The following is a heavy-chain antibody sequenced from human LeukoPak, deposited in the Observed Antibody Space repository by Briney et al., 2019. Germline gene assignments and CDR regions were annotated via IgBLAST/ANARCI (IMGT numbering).Heavy chain of an antibody. Sequence: PGGSLRLSCAASGFTFSSYGMSWVRQAPGNGLEWVSSITVSGDGSTYVDSVKGRFTISRDNSKNTLYLQMNSLRAEDTAVYYCAKNLLGSAAYSWYFDLWGRGALVTVSS. CDR2: ITVSGDGS. J-gene: IGHJ2*01. V-gene: IGHV3-23*01. D-gene: IGHD2-15*01. CDR3: AKNLLGSAAYSWYFDL. CDR1: GFTFSSYG.